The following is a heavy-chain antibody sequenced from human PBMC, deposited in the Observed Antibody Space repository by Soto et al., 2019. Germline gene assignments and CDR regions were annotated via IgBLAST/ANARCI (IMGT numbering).Heavy chain of an antibody. Sequence: GASVKVSCKASGYTFTSYGISWVRQAPGQGLEWMGWISAYNGNTNYAQKLQGRVTMTTDTSTSTAYMELRSLRSDDTAVYYCARDYYYASSGYVDYWGQGTLVTVSS. V-gene: IGHV1-18*01. CDR2: ISAYNGNT. CDR1: GYTFTSYG. D-gene: IGHD3-22*01. J-gene: IGHJ4*02. CDR3: ARDYYYASSGYVDY.